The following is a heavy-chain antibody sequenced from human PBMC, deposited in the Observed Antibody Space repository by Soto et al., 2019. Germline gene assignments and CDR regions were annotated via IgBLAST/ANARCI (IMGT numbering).Heavy chain of an antibody. CDR3: AHRTYQGGQLDFNYFDY. J-gene: IGHJ4*02. CDR2: IIPIFGTA. CDR1: GGTFSSYA. Sequence: ASVKVSCKASGGTFSSYAISWVRQAPGQGLEWMGGIIPIFGTANYAQKFQGRVTITADESTSTAYMELSSLRSEDTAVYYCAHRTYQGGQLDFNYFDYWGQGTLVTVSS. D-gene: IGHD6-13*01. V-gene: IGHV1-69*13.